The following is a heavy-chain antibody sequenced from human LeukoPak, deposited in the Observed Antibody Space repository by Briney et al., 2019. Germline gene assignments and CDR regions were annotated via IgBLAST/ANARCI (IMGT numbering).Heavy chain of an antibody. V-gene: IGHV1-18*01. CDR1: GYTFTSYG. D-gene: IGHD6-13*01. CDR2: ISPYNGNT. J-gene: IGHJ4*02. CDR3: ARSDPQFSSSWYGDY. Sequence: ASVKVSCKTSGYTFTSYGITWVRQAPGQGLEWIGWISPYNGNTNSAQKLQDRVTMTTDTSTSTAYMELRGLRSDDTAVYYCARSDPQFSSSWYGDYWGQGTLVTVSS.